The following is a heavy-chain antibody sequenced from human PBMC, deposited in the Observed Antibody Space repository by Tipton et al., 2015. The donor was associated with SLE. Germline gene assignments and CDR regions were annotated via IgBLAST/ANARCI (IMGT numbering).Heavy chain of an antibody. D-gene: IGHD2-2*01. CDR1: GGSISSYY. CDR2: IYSSGSS. J-gene: IGHJ6*03. CDR3: ARISTGGGQIYYYYYMDV. V-gene: IGHV4-59*01. Sequence: TLSLTCTVSGGSISSYYWSWIRQPPGKGLEWIGYIYSSGSSNYNPSLKSRVTISVDTSKNQFSLKLSSVTAADTAVYYCARISTGGGQIYYYYYMDVWGKGTTVTVSS.